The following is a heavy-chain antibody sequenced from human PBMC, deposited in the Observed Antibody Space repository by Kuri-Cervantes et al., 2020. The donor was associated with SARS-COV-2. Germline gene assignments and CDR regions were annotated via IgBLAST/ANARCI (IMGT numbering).Heavy chain of an antibody. CDR3: AKGAVRREWLPHYYYGMDV. V-gene: IGHV3-23*01. CDR2: ISGSGGST. CDR1: GFTFSDYY. D-gene: IGHD3-3*01. Sequence: GGSLRLSCAASGFTFSDYYMSWIRQAPGKGLEWVSAISGSGGSTYYADSVKGRFTISRDNSKNTLYLQMNSLRAEDTAVYYCAKGAVRREWLPHYYYGMDVWGQGTTVTVSS. J-gene: IGHJ6*02.